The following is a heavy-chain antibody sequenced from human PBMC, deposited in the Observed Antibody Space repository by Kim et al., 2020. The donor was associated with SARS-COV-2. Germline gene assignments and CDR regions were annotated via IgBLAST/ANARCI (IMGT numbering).Heavy chain of an antibody. CDR2: LYSDGAV. J-gene: IGHJ4*02. CDR3: SRGDIGGYFYYFVF. V-gene: IGHV3-53*01. D-gene: IGHD1-26*01. Sequence: GGSLRLSCAASGFSVSNGHMSWVRQAPGKGPEWVSVLYSDGAVSYADSVKGRFTISRDNSKNTLYLQMNSLRDEDTAVYYCSRGDIGGYFYYFVFWGQGTLVTVSS. CDR1: GFSVSNGH.